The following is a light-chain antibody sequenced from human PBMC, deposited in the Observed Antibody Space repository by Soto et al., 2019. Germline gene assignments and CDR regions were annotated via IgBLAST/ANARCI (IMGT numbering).Light chain of an antibody. J-gene: IGLJ2*01. CDR3: SSYTSSSTRV. Sequence: QSALTQPASVSGSPGQSLTISCTGTSSDVGGYNYVSWYQQHPGKAPKLMIYDVSNRPSGVSNRFSGSKSANTSSLTISGLHADDEADYYCSSYTSSSTRVFGGGTKVTVL. V-gene: IGLV2-14*03. CDR1: SSDVGGYNY. CDR2: DVS.